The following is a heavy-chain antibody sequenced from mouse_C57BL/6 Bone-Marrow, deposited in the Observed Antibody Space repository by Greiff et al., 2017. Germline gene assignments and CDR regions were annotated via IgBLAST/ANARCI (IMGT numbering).Heavy chain of an antibody. J-gene: IGHJ2*01. Sequence: VQLQQPGAELVRPGSSVKLSCKASGYTFTSYWMHWVKQRPIQGLEWIGNIDPSDSETHYNQKFKDKATLTVDKSSSTAYMQLSSLTSEDSAVYYCARKDYGSSGDYFDYWGQGTTLTVSS. V-gene: IGHV1-52*01. CDR1: GYTFTSYW. CDR3: ARKDYGSSGDYFDY. CDR2: IDPSDSET. D-gene: IGHD1-1*01.